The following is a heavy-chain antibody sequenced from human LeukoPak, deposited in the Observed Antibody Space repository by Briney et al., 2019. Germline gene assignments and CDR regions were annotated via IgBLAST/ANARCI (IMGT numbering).Heavy chain of an antibody. CDR2: INYSGST. V-gene: IGHV4-39*01. CDR1: GGSISSSSYY. J-gene: IGHJ4*02. Sequence: PSETLSLTCTVTGGSISSSSYYWGWIRQPPGEGLEWIGSINYSGSTYYNPSLKSRVTIFVDTSKNQFSLKLRSVTAADTAVYYCASLQQLDDGYWGQGTLVTVSS. CDR3: ASLQQLDDGY. D-gene: IGHD6-13*01.